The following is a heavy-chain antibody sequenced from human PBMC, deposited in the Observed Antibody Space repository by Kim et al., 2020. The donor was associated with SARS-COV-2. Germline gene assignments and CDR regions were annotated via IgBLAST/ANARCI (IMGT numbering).Heavy chain of an antibody. D-gene: IGHD3-10*01. V-gene: IGHV1-3*01. J-gene: IGHJ5*02. CDR3: ARVPALGTPFGELDPWFDP. Sequence: ASVKVSCKASGYTFTSYAMHWVRQAPGQRLEWMGWINAGNGNTKYSQKFQGRVTITRDTSASTAYMELSSLRSEDTAVYYCARVPALGTPFGELDPWFDPWGQGTLVTVSS. CDR2: INAGNGNT. CDR1: GYTFTSYA.